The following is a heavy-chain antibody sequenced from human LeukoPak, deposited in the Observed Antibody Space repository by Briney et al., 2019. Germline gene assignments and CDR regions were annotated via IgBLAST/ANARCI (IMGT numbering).Heavy chain of an antibody. CDR1: GYTFTGYY. J-gene: IGHJ5*02. CDR3: ARDYGPYPGCSWFDP. D-gene: IGHD2-21*01. V-gene: IGHV1-2*06. CDR2: INPNSGGT. Sequence: GASVKVSFKASGYTFTGYYMHWVRQAPGQGLEWMGRINPNSGGTNYAQKFQGRVTMTRDTSISTAYMELDRLTSDDTAVYYCARDYGPYPGCSWFDPWGQGTLVTVSS.